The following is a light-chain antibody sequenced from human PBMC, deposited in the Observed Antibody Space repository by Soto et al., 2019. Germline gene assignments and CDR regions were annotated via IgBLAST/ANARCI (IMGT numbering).Light chain of an antibody. V-gene: IGLV2-8*01. CDR3: NSHTSSGFRV. CDR1: SSDVGGYNY. CDR2: EVS. Sequence: QSALTQPPSASGSPGQSVTISCTGTSSDVGGYNYVSWYQQHPGKAPKLVIYEVSKRPSGVPDRFSGSKSGNTASLTVSGLQAEDEADYYCNSHTSSGFRVFGTGTKLTVL. J-gene: IGLJ1*01.